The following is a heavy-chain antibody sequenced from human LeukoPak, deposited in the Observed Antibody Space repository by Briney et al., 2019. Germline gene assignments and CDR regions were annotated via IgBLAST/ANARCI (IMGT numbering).Heavy chain of an antibody. J-gene: IGHJ4*02. V-gene: IGHV4-61*02. Sequence: SQTLSLTCTVSGGSISSGSYYWSWIRQPAAKGLEWIGRIYTSGSTNYNPSLKSRVTISVDTSKNQFSLKLSSVTAADTAVYYCARGPLRYYFDYWGQGTLVTVSS. CDR3: ARGPLRYYFDY. CDR2: IYTSGST. CDR1: GGSISSGSYY.